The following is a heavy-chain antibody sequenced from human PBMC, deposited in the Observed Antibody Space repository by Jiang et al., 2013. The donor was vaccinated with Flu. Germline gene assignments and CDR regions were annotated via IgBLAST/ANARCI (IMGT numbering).Heavy chain of an antibody. J-gene: IGHJ4*02. CDR3: AHITRYCYGGRCYGGFDC. V-gene: IGHV2-5*02. Sequence: GWIRQPPGKALEWLALIYWDDDERYSPSPRSRLTITKDTSKNQVVLTVTNMDPADTATYYCAHITRYCYGGRCYGGFDCWGQGTLVTVSS. D-gene: IGHD2-15*01. CDR2: IYWDDDE.